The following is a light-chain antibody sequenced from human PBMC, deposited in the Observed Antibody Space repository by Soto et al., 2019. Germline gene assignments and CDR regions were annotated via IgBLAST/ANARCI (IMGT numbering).Light chain of an antibody. J-gene: IGKJ1*01. CDR2: GAS. V-gene: IGKV3-15*01. CDR3: QQYNNRPPWT. CDR1: QSISSN. Sequence: EIVMTQSPATLSVSPGERATLSCRASQSISSNLAWYQQKPGQAPRLLIYGASTRATGIPARFSGSGSGTEFPLTIGSMESEDFAVSSCQQYNNRPPWTFGQGTMVDIK.